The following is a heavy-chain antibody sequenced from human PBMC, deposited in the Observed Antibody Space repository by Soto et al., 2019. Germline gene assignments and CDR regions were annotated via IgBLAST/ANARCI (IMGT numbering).Heavy chain of an antibody. J-gene: IGHJ6*02. D-gene: IGHD2-15*01. CDR2: IWYDGSNK. V-gene: IGHV3-33*08. CDR1: GFTFNTYG. CDR3: ARADCTGAYCYSWPFNYGVDF. Sequence: GGSLRLSCTTSGFTFNTYGMHWVRQAPGKGLEWVAIIWYDGSNKYYADSVKGRFTISRDNSRNTLYLQMNSLRAEDTALYYCARADCTGAYCYSWPFNYGVDFRAQGTTVTVSS.